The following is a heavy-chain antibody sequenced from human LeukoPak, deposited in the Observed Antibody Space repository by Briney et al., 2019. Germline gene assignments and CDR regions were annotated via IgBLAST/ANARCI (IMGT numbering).Heavy chain of an antibody. CDR1: GFTFSSYG. V-gene: IGHV3-30*18. D-gene: IGHD5-18*01. Sequence: PGRSLRLSCAASGFTFSSYGMHWVRQAPGKGLEWVAVISYDGSNKYYADSVKGRFTISRDNSKNTLYLQRNSLRAEDTAVYYCAKDDVWLVDYWGQGTLVTVSS. CDR2: ISYDGSNK. J-gene: IGHJ4*02. CDR3: AKDDVWLVDY.